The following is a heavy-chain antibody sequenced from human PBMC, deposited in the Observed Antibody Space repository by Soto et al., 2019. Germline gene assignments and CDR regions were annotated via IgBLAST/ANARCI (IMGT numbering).Heavy chain of an antibody. Sequence: PSETLSLTCAVYGGAFSGYYWTWVRQTPGKGLEWIGEKEHGGSTTYNPSLQSRVSISLDLARNQFSLQLTSVTAADTAAYYCARQPTTADIDLWFDPWGQGTLVTVSS. J-gene: IGHJ5*02. CDR3: ARQPTTADIDLWFDP. CDR1: GGAFSGYY. V-gene: IGHV4-34*01. CDR2: KEHGGST. D-gene: IGHD2-2*01.